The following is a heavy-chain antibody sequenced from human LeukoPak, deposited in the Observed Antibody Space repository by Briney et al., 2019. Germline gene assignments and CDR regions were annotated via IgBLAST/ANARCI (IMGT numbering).Heavy chain of an antibody. CDR3: ARDLYGYCSGGSCSGRFDP. Sequence: ASVKVSCKASGYTFTSYGISWVRQAPGQGLERMGWISAYNGNTNYAQKLQGRVTMTTDTSTSTAYMELRSLRSDDTAVYYCARDLYGYCSGGSCSGRFDPWGQGTLVTVSS. D-gene: IGHD2-15*01. V-gene: IGHV1-18*01. CDR2: ISAYNGNT. CDR1: GYTFTSYG. J-gene: IGHJ5*02.